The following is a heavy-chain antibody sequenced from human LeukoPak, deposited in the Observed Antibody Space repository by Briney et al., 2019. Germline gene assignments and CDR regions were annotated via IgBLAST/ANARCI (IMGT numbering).Heavy chain of an antibody. V-gene: IGHV4-39*07. CDR2: IYYSGST. CDR1: GGSISSGDYY. D-gene: IGHD2-15*01. J-gene: IGHJ6*02. Sequence: SETLSLTCTVSGGSISSGDYYWGWIRQPPGKGLEWIGSIYYSGSTYYNPSLKSRVTISLDTSKNQVSLNLSSVTAADTAVYYCAREGSAYGMDVWGQGTTVTVSS. CDR3: AREGSAYGMDV.